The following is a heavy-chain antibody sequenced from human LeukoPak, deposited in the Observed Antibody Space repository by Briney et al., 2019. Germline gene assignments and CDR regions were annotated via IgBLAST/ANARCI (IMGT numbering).Heavy chain of an antibody. Sequence: PSETLSLTCTVSGGSISSYYWSWIRQPPGKELEWIGSIYYSGSTNYNPSLKSRVTISVDTSKNQFSLKLSSVTAADTAVYYCARDARYYGSGTYWDVWGQGTTVTVSS. CDR2: IYYSGST. J-gene: IGHJ6*02. CDR3: ARDARYYGSGTYWDV. D-gene: IGHD3-10*01. CDR1: GGSISSYY. V-gene: IGHV4-59*01.